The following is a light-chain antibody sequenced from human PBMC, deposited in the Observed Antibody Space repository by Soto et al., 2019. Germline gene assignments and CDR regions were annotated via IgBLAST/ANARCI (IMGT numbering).Light chain of an antibody. V-gene: IGKV3-20*01. CDR3: HQYGSAPAWT. CDR2: GAS. J-gene: IGKJ1*01. Sequence: EIVLTQSPGTLSLFRGERATLSCRASQSISSSYLAWYQQKPGQAPRLLIYGASSRATGIPDRFSGAGSATDFTLTISRLEPEDFAVYYCHQYGSAPAWTFGQGTKVEIK. CDR1: QSISSSY.